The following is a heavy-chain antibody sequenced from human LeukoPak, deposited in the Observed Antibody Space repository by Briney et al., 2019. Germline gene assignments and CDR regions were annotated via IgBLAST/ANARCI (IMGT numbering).Heavy chain of an antibody. Sequence: GRSLRLSCAASGFTFSSYAMHWVRQAPGKGLEWVAVISYDGSNKYYADSVKGRFTISRDNSKNTLCLQMHSLGAEDTAVYYCAKSRIVDRRGYFDYWGQGTLVTVSS. CDR2: ISYDGSNK. D-gene: IGHD2-15*01. CDR1: GFTFSSYA. V-gene: IGHV3-30*04. J-gene: IGHJ4*02. CDR3: AKSRIVDRRGYFDY.